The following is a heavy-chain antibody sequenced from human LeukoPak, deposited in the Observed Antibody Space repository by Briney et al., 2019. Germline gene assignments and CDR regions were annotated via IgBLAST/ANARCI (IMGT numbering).Heavy chain of an antibody. J-gene: IGHJ4*02. CDR3: ARDRGMITFGGVIVQYHFDY. CDR1: GGSFSGYY. V-gene: IGHV4-34*01. CDR2: INHSGST. Sequence: SETLTLICAVYGGSFSGYYWSWIRQPPGKGLEWIGEINHSGSTNYNPSLKSRVTISVDTSKNQFSLKLSSVTAADTAVYYCARDRGMITFGGVIVQYHFDYWGQGTLVTVSS. D-gene: IGHD3-16*02.